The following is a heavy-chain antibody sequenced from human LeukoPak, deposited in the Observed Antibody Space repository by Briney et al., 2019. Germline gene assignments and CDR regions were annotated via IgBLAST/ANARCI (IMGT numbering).Heavy chain of an antibody. J-gene: IGHJ4*02. D-gene: IGHD2-21*01. CDR1: GGSFSGNY. Sequence: KPSETLSLTCAVYGGSFSGNYWSWIRQPPGKGLEWIGYIYYSGSTYYNPSLKSRVTISVDTSKNQFSLKLSSVTAADTAVYYCASFYQAYYFDYWGQGTLVTVSS. V-gene: IGHV4-30-4*08. CDR2: IYYSGST. CDR3: ASFYQAYYFDY.